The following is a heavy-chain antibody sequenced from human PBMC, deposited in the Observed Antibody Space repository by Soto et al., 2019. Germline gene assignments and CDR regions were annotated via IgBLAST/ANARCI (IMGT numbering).Heavy chain of an antibody. D-gene: IGHD3-3*01. J-gene: IGHJ5*02. CDR3: ARDGESYYDFWSGSEYNWFDP. CDR1: GFTFSSYS. V-gene: IGHV3-48*02. CDR2: ISSSSSTI. Sequence: HPGGSLRLSCAASGFTFSSYSMNWVRQAPGKGLEWVSYISSSSSTIYYADSVKGRFTISRDNAKNSLYLQMNSLRDEDTAVYYCARDGESYYDFWSGSEYNWFDPWGQGTLVTVSS.